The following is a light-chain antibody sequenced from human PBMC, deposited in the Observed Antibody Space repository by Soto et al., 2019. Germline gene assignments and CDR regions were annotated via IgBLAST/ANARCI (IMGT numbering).Light chain of an antibody. CDR3: QQYDNWPPIT. CDR1: QSVGIN. CDR2: DAS. V-gene: IGKV3D-15*01. J-gene: IGKJ5*01. Sequence: EIVMTQSPATLSVSPGDTATLSCRASQSVGINLAWYQHKPGQGPRLLIYDASTRATGVPARFSGSGSGTEFTLTISSLQSEDFALYYCQQYDNWPPITFGQGTRLEIK.